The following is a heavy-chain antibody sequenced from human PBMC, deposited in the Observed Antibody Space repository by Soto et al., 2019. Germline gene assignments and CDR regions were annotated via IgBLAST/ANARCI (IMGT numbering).Heavy chain of an antibody. Sequence: AAATLSLTCTVSVGSISSSGYYWVWIRHSPGKGLEWIGTIFYSGTTYYNPSLESRITISQDTSNNQFSLKLTSVTAADTAVYYCARHYYDSSGYPAPYYHGMDVWGQGTTVTVSS. J-gene: IGHJ6*02. CDR3: ARHYYDSSGYPAPYYHGMDV. CDR1: VGSISSSGYY. V-gene: IGHV4-39*01. D-gene: IGHD3-22*01. CDR2: IFYSGTT.